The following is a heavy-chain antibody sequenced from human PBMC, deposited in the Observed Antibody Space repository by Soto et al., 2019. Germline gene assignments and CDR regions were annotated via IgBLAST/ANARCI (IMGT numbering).Heavy chain of an antibody. CDR1: GVSISSYY. CDR2: IYYSGST. Sequence: QVQLQESGPGLVKPSETLSLTCTVSGVSISSYYWSWIRQPPGKGLEWIGYIYYSGSTNYNPSLXGXVXIXXDTSKSQFSLKLSSVTAADTAVYYCARGRGGYFDLWGRGTLVTVSS. CDR3: ARGRGGYFDL. V-gene: IGHV4-59*01. J-gene: IGHJ2*01.